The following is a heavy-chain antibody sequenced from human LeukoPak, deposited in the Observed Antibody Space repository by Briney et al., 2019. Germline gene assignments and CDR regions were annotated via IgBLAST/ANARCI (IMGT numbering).Heavy chain of an antibody. CDR1: GGSISSSSYD. CDR2: MYYSGST. J-gene: IGHJ4*02. CDR3: ARDLGSYVGLGVDY. Sequence: SETLSLTCTVSGGSISSSSYDWGGIRQPPGKGLEWIGTMYYSGSTYYNPSSKSRITISVDTAKNAFSLRLSSVTAADTAVYYCARDLGSYVGLGVDYWGQGTLVTVSS. D-gene: IGHD5-18*01. V-gene: IGHV4-39*02.